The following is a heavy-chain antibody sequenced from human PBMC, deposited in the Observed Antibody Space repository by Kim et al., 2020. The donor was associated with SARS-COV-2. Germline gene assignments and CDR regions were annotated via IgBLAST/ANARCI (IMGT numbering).Heavy chain of an antibody. J-gene: IGHJ5*02. V-gene: IGHV4-31*02. D-gene: IGHD2-15*01. CDR3: ARGLLLPGTYNWFDP. Sequence: PSLKSRVTISVHTSKNQFSLKLSSVPAADTAVYYCARGLLLPGTYNWFDPWGQGTLVTVSS.